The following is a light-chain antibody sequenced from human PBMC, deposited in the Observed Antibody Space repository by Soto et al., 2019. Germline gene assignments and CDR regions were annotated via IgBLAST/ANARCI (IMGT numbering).Light chain of an antibody. V-gene: IGKV3-20*01. CDR2: DVS. J-gene: IGKJ1*01. CDR3: QQYGSSPT. CDR1: QSVSSNY. Sequence: EIVLTQSPGTLSLSPGERATLSCRSSQSVSSNYLAWYQQKPDQAPRLVIYDVSGRATGIPDRFSGSGSGTDFTINISRLEPEDFAVYYCQQYGSSPTFGQGTKVEIK.